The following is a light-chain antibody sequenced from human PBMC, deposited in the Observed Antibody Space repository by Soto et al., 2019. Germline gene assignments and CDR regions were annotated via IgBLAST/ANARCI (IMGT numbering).Light chain of an antibody. Sequence: QSVLTQPPSVSATLGQKVTISCSGSGSNLGRNYVSWYQQLPGTAPKLLIYDNVYRFSGIPDRFSASKSGTSATLGITGLQTGDEGDYYCGSWDNILRAYVFGTGTKLTVL. J-gene: IGLJ1*01. CDR3: GSWDNILRAYV. CDR2: DNV. V-gene: IGLV1-51*01. CDR1: GSNLGRNY.